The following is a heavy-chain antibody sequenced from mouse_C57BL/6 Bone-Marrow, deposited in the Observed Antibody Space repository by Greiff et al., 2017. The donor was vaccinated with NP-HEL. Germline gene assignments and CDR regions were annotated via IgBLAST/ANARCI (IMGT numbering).Heavy chain of an antibody. D-gene: IGHD2-3*01. CDR3: ARGGIYDGYWYFDV. J-gene: IGHJ1*03. CDR2: ISYDGSN. Sequence: VQLQQSGPGLVKPSQSLSLTCSVTGYSITSGYYWNWIRQFPGNKLEWMGYISYDGSNNYKPSLKNRISITRDTSKNQFFLKLNSVTTEDTATYYCARGGIYDGYWYFDVWGTGTTVTVSS. CDR1: GYSITSGYY. V-gene: IGHV3-6*01.